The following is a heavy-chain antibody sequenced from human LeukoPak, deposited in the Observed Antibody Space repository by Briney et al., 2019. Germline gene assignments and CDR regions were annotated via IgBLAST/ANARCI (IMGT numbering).Heavy chain of an antibody. Sequence: ASVKVSCKASGYTFTSYDINWVRQATGQGLEWMGWMNPNSGNTGYAQKFQGRVTMTRDTSISTAYMELSSLRSEGTAVYYCARVAAAGEGNYYYYYYMDVWGKGTTVTISS. CDR1: GYTFTSYD. CDR3: ARVAAAGEGNYYYYYYMDV. CDR2: MNPNSGNT. D-gene: IGHD6-13*01. J-gene: IGHJ6*03. V-gene: IGHV1-8*01.